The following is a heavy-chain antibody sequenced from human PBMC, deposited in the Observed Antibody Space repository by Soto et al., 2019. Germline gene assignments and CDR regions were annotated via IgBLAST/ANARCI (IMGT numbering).Heavy chain of an antibody. CDR2: IRNKANSYTT. Sequence: GGSLRLSCASSGFSFSDHYMEWVRQAPGKGLEWVGRIRNKANSYTTQYAAAVRGRFTLSRDDSKNSLFLQMNSLKTEDTAIYYCARTIMYSAPHYFDYSGQGTLVTVSS. J-gene: IGHJ4*02. CDR1: GFSFSDHY. CDR3: ARTIMYSAPHYFDY. D-gene: IGHD1-26*01. V-gene: IGHV3-72*01.